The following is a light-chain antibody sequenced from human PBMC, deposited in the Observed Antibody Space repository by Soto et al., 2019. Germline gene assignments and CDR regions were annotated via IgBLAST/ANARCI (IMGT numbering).Light chain of an antibody. Sequence: EIVLTQSPGTLSLSPGERATLSCRASQSVSSTYLAWYQQKPGQAPRLLIYGASNRATGIPDRFSGSASGTDFTLTINRLEPVDFAIYYCQQYGDSRTFGQGTKLEIK. CDR2: GAS. CDR1: QSVSSTY. J-gene: IGKJ2*01. CDR3: QQYGDSRT. V-gene: IGKV3-20*01.